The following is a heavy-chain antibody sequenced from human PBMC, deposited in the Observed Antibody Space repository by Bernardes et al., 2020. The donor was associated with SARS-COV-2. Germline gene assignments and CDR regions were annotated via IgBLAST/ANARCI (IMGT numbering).Heavy chain of an antibody. CDR1: GGSIRSSY. CDR2: IYYSGST. Sequence: SATLSLTCTVSGGSIRSSYWSWIRQPPGKGLEWIGYIYYSGSTNYNPSLKSRVTISVDTSKNQFSLKLSSVTAADTAVYYCARGASGYDFWSGYAYYMDVWGKGTTVTVSS. J-gene: IGHJ6*03. CDR3: ARGASGYDFWSGYAYYMDV. V-gene: IGHV4-59*08. D-gene: IGHD3-3*01.